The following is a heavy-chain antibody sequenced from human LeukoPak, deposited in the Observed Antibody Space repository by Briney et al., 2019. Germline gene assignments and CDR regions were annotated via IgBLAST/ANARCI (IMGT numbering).Heavy chain of an antibody. CDR2: ISGRGDNT. D-gene: IGHD5-24*01. V-gene: IGHV3-23*01. Sequence: GGSLRLSCAASGFTFSSYAMSWVRQAPGKGLEWVSGISGRGDNTSYADSVKGRFTISRDNSKNTLYLQMNSLRAEDTAVYYWEKRPRWLQFHYWGQGTLVTVSS. CDR1: GFTFSSYA. CDR3: EKRPRWLQFHY. J-gene: IGHJ4*02.